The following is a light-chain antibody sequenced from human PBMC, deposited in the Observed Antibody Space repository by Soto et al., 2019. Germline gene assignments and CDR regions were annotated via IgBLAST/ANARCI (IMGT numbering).Light chain of an antibody. CDR2: EVN. CDR1: SGDVGGYNY. CDR3: NSYAGSNSFV. V-gene: IGLV2-8*01. J-gene: IGLJ1*01. Sequence: QSALTQPPSASGSPGQSVTISCTGTSGDVGGYNYVSWYQQHPGKAPKLVIFEVNERPSGVPDRFSGSKSGNTASLTVSGLQTEDEADYYCNSYAGSNSFVFGTGTKLTVL.